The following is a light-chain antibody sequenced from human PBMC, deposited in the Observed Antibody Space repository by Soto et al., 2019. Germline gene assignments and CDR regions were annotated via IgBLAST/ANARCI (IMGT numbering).Light chain of an antibody. CDR2: ADN. J-gene: IGLJ1*01. Sequence: QSVLTQPPSISGAPGQRITISCTGASSNVGPGDAVPWYQHIPGTAPKLLIYADNNRPSGVPDRFSASKSGTSASLAITGLQAEDEAAYYCQSSDNGLLAYVFGTGTKLTVL. CDR1: SSNVGPGDA. V-gene: IGLV1-40*01. CDR3: QSSDNGLLAYV.